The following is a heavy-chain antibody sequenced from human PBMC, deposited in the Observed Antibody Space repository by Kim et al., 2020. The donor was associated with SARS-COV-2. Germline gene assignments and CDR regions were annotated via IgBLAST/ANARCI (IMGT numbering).Heavy chain of an antibody. Sequence: GGSLRLSCAASGFSFSDLYMDWVRQAPGKGLEWVGRIRNKANSYTTEYAASVKGRFTISRDDSKNSLYLQMNSLKTEDTAVYYCVRETGPLGYCSGGSCYYPFDYWGQGTLVTVSS. CDR1: GFSFSDLY. D-gene: IGHD2-15*01. V-gene: IGHV3-72*01. CDR3: VRETGPLGYCSGGSCYYPFDY. CDR2: IRNKANSYTT. J-gene: IGHJ4*02.